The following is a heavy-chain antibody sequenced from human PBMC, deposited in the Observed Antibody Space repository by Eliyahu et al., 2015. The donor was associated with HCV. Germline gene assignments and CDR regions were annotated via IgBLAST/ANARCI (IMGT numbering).Heavy chain of an antibody. V-gene: IGHV3-30*04. CDR2: ISYDENNE. J-gene: IGHJ4*02. D-gene: IGHD1-26*01. CDR3: ARGYTGSCIDK. Sequence: QVQLVESGGGVVQPGGSXRLSCAASGFXFSNHAMHXVRQAPGGGLEWVAVISYDENNEYYLDSVKGRFTISRDNPKNTVYLQMNSLRAEDAAIYYCARGYTGSCIDKWGQGTQVTVSS. CDR1: GFXFSNHA.